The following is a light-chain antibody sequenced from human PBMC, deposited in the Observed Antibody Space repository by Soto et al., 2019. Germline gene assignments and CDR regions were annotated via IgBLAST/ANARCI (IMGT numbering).Light chain of an antibody. CDR2: AAS. CDR1: QGISSY. V-gene: IGKV1-9*01. Sequence: DIQLTQSPSFLSASVGDRVTITCRASQGISSYLAWYQQKPGQAPKLLIYAASTLQSGVPSRFSGSGSGSDFTLTISSLQPEDFATYYCQQLDSYPSTFGQGTKVEIK. CDR3: QQLDSYPST. J-gene: IGKJ1*01.